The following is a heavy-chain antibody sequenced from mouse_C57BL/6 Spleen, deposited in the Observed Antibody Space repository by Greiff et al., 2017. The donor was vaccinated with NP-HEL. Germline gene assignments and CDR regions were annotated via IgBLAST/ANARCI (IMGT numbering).Heavy chain of an antibody. CDR3: ARQLRGTFDY. Sequence: EVQLVESGGGLVKPGGSLKLSCAASGFTFSSYTMSWVRQTPEKSLEWVATISGGGGNNYYPDSVKGRFTISRDNAKNTLYLQMSSLRYEDTALYYCARQLRGTFDYWGQGTTLTVSS. V-gene: IGHV5-9*01. J-gene: IGHJ2*01. CDR1: GFTFSSYT. D-gene: IGHD3-2*02. CDR2: ISGGGGNN.